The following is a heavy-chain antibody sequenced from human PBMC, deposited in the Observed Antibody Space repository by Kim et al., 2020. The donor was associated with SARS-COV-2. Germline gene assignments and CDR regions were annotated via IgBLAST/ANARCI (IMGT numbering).Heavy chain of an antibody. CDR3: TTDGFLEWFLFDY. CDR2: IKSKTDGGTT. J-gene: IGHJ4*02. CDR1: GFTFSNAW. D-gene: IGHD3-3*01. Sequence: GGSLRLSCAASGFTFSNAWMSWVRQAPGKGLEWVGRIKSKTDGGTTDYAAPVKGRFTISRDDSKNTLYLQMNSLKTEDTAVYYCTTDGFLEWFLFDYWGQGTLVTVSS. V-gene: IGHV3-15*01.